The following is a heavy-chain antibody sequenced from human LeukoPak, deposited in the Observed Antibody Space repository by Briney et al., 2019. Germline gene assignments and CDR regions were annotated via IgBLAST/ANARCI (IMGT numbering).Heavy chain of an antibody. Sequence: SVKVSFKASGGTFSSYAISWVRQAPGQGLEWMGGIIPIFGTANYAQKFQDRVMITTDESTSTAYMELSSLRTDDTAVYYCATCARETPLESYFDYWGQGTLVTVSS. CDR3: ATCARETPLESYFDY. CDR1: GGTFSSYA. CDR2: IIPIFGTA. D-gene: IGHD5-24*01. V-gene: IGHV1-69*05. J-gene: IGHJ4*02.